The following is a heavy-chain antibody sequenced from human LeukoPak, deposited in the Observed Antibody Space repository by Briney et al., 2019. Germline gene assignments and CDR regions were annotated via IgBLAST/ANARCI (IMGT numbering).Heavy chain of an antibody. CDR2: FSGSGGST. J-gene: IGHJ4*02. CDR1: GFTFSSYA. D-gene: IGHD3-22*01. Sequence: GGSLRLSCAASGFTFSSYAMSWVRQAPGRGLEWVSSFSGSGGSTYYADSVKGRFTISRDNSKNTLYLQMNSLRAEDTAVYYCAKTGHTSAYYFLYYFDYWGQGTLVTVSS. CDR3: AKTGHTSAYYFLYYFDY. V-gene: IGHV3-23*01.